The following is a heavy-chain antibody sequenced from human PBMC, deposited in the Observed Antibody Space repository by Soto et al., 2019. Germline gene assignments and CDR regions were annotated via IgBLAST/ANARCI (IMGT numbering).Heavy chain of an antibody. CDR1: GFTFSSYA. V-gene: IGHV3-30-3*01. Sequence: GGSLRLSCAASGFTFSSYAMHWVRQAPGKGLEWVAVISYDGSNKYYADSVKGRFTISRDNSKNTLYLQMNSLRAEDTAVYYCARDMAYYYDSSGYIGSDAFDIWGQGTMVTVSS. CDR3: ARDMAYYYDSSGYIGSDAFDI. J-gene: IGHJ3*02. D-gene: IGHD3-22*01. CDR2: ISYDGSNK.